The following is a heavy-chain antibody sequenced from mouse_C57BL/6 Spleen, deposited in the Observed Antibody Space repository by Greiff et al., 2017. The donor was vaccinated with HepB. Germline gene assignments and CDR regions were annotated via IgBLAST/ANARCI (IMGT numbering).Heavy chain of an antibody. CDR3: AKGLFITTVVATDY. V-gene: IGHV1-59*01. CDR2: IDPSDSYT. D-gene: IGHD1-1*01. Sequence: QVQLKQPGAELVGPGTSVKLSCKASGYTFTSYWMHWVKQRPGQGLEWIGVIDPSDSYTNYNQKFKGKATLTVDTSSSTAYMQLSSLTSEDSAVYYSAKGLFITTVVATDYWGQGTTLTVSS. J-gene: IGHJ2*01. CDR1: GYTFTSYW.